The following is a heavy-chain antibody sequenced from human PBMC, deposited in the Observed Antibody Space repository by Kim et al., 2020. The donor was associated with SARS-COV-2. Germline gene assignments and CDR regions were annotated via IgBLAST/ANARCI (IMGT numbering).Heavy chain of an antibody. Sequence: RFTIYRDNSKNTLYLQMNSLRAEDTAVYYCAKDGASLVGATTYYYYGMDVWGQGTTVTVSS. V-gene: IGHV3-30*02. D-gene: IGHD1-26*01. J-gene: IGHJ6*02. CDR3: AKDGASLVGATTYYYYGMDV.